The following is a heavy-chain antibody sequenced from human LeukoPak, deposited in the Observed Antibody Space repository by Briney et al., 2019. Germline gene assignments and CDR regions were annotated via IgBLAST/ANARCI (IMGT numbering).Heavy chain of an antibody. J-gene: IGHJ4*02. D-gene: IGHD6-13*01. Sequence: SETLSLTCAVYGGSFSGYYWSWIRQPPGKGLQWIGEINHSGSTNYNPSLKSRVTISVDTSKNQFSLKLSSVTAADTAVYYCARAGYSSSFFDCWGQGTLVTVSS. CDR1: GGSFSGYY. V-gene: IGHV4-34*01. CDR2: INHSGST. CDR3: ARAGYSSSFFDC.